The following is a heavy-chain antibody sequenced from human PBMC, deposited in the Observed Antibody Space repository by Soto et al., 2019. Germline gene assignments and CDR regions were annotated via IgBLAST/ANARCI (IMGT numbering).Heavy chain of an antibody. Sequence: SETLSLTCTVSGGSISTYFWAWIRQPPGKGLEWIGSMYNGGSTYYNPSLKSRVTISVDTSKNQFSLELSSVTAADTAVYYCVRQGIGVLHGLVDVWGQGTTVTVSS. CDR2: MYNGGST. CDR1: GGSISTYF. V-gene: IGHV4-4*08. CDR3: VRQGIGVLHGLVDV. J-gene: IGHJ6*02. D-gene: IGHD1-26*01.